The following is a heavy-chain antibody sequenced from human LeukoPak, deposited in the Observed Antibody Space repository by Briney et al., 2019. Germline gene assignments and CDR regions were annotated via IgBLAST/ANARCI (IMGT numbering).Heavy chain of an antibody. CDR2: MYTSGTT. V-gene: IGHV4-4*07. CDR3: ARASIAARFGY. J-gene: IGHJ4*02. Sequence: SETLSLTCTVSGGSISSYYWSWIRQPAGKGLEWIGHMYTSGTTNYNPSLKSRVTMSVDTSKNQFSLKLSSVTAADTAVYYCARASIAARFGYWGQGTLVTVSS. D-gene: IGHD6-6*01. CDR1: GGSISSYY.